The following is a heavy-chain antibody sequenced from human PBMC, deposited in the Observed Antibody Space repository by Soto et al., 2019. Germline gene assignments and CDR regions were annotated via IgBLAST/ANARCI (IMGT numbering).Heavy chain of an antibody. D-gene: IGHD3-22*01. Sequence: GSLRLSCAASGFTYSSYWMSWVHQAPGKWLEWVATIKQDEREKYYVDSVKGRFTVSRDNAKSSLYLQMNSVRVEDTAVYYCARGDYFDRRFDYWGQGALVTVSS. CDR1: GFTYSSYW. CDR2: IKQDEREK. V-gene: IGHV3-7*03. CDR3: ARGDYFDRRFDY. J-gene: IGHJ4*02.